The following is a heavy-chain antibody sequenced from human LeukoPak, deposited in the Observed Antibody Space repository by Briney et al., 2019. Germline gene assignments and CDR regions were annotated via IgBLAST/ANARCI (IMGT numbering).Heavy chain of an antibody. CDR1: GDTVSSNSAA. CDR3: ARDPGTLLRGSRRGYDGNYYYMDV. CDR2: TYYRSKLSN. J-gene: IGHJ6*03. D-gene: IGHD3-10*01. V-gene: IGHV6-1*01. Sequence: SQTLSLTCAISGDTVSSNSAAWNWIRQSPSRGLEWLGRTYYRSKLSNDYAVSVKSRITINPDTSKNQFSLQLNSVTPEDTAVYYCARDPGTLLRGSRRGYDGNYYYMDVWGKGTTVTISS.